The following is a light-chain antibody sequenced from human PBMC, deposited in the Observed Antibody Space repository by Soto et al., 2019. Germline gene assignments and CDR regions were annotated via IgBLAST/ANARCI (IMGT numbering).Light chain of an antibody. Sequence: EIVLKQSPATLSLSPGERATLSCRASQSVSSYLAWYQQKPGQAPRLLIYDASNRATGIPARFSGSGSGTYFTLTISSLEPEDFAVYYCQQRSNWPPTFGQGTKLEIK. V-gene: IGKV3-11*01. CDR1: QSVSSY. CDR2: DAS. J-gene: IGKJ2*01. CDR3: QQRSNWPPT.